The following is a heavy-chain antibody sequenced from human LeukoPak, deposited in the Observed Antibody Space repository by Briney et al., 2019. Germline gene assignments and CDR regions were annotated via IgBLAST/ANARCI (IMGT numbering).Heavy chain of an antibody. V-gene: IGHV3-66*01. CDR1: GFTVSSSY. J-gene: IGHJ4*02. Sequence: PGGSLRLSCAASGFTVSSSYMSWVRQAPGKGLEWVSIISSAGTTYYADSVKGRFTISRDNSKNTVYLQVNSLRDEDTAVYYCARDLEAANTYYFDYCGQGTMVTVSS. CDR3: ARDLEAANTYYFDY. CDR2: ISSAGTT. D-gene: IGHD6-13*01.